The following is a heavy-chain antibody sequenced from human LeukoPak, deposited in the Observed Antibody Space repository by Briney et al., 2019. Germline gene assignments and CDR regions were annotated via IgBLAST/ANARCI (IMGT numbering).Heavy chain of an antibody. CDR3: ARDNYYEGAFDV. J-gene: IGHJ3*01. CDR2: VYYSGST. Sequence: SETLSLTCTVSGGSVSSGSYYWSWIRQPPGKGLEWIGYVYYSGSTNYNPSLKSRVTISLDASKNQFSLKLSSVTAADTAVYYCARDNYYEGAFDVWGQGTMVTVSS. CDR1: GGSVSSGSYY. D-gene: IGHD3-22*01. V-gene: IGHV4-61*01.